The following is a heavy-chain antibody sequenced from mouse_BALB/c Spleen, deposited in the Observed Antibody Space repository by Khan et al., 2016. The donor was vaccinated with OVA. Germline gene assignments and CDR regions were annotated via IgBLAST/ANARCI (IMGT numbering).Heavy chain of an antibody. J-gene: IGHJ3*01. CDR2: ISTYYGHA. V-gene: IGHV1S137*01. Sequence: LEESGAEVVRPGVSVKVSCKGSGYTFTDFTLHWVKQSHAMSLEWIGVISTYYGHATYNQKFKDKATMTVDKSSSTAYMELARLTSEDSAIFYLTRGGGGNRFAYWGQGTLVTVSA. CDR1: GYTFTDFT. CDR3: TRGGGGNRFAY.